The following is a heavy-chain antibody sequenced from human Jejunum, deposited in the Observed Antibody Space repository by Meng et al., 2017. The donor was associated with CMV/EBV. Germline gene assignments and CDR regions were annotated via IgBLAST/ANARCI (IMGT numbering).Heavy chain of an antibody. CDR2: IYTGGAT. V-gene: IGHV4-4*07. D-gene: IGHD3-10*01. CDR3: ARALGFRGAKFDY. J-gene: IGHJ4*02. CDR1: GASISTYY. Sequence: QVQLQESGPGLVKPSETLSLTCTVSGASISTYYWTWIRQPAGKGLEWIGHIYTGGATNYNPSLKSRVTMSVDTSKTQFFLRLNSVTVADTAVYFCARALGFRGAKFDYWGQGLLVTVSS.